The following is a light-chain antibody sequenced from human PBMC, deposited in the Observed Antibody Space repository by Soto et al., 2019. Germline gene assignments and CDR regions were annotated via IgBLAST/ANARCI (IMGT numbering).Light chain of an antibody. CDR3: QQYGTSFT. J-gene: IGKJ4*01. CDR1: QSVSSSY. Sequence: EIVLTQSPGTLSLSPLEIATFFFRASQSVSSSYVAWYQQKPGQAPRLLIYDAPTRATGIPARFSGSGSGTDFTLTISSLETEDFAVYYCQQYGTSFTFGGGTKVDIK. CDR2: DAP. V-gene: IGKV3-20*01.